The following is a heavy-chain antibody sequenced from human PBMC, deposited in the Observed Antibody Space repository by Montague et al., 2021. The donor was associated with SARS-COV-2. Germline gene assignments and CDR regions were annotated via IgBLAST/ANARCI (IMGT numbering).Heavy chain of an antibody. Sequence: SETLSLTCTVSGGSISSNYWSWIRQPPGKGLEWIGYIYYRGSTNYNPSLKTRVTIAVDTSKNQFSLKVSSVTAADTAVYYCARERQYNWFDPWGQGTLVTVSS. J-gene: IGHJ5*02. CDR1: GGSISSNY. D-gene: IGHD6-19*01. CDR2: IYYRGST. V-gene: IGHV4-59*01. CDR3: ARERQYNWFDP.